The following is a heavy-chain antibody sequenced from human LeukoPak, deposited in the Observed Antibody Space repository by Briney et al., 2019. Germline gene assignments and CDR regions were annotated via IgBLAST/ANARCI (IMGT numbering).Heavy chain of an antibody. D-gene: IGHD3-10*01. CDR1: GFTFSSYS. Sequence: GGSLRLSCAASGFTFSSYSMNWVRQAPGKGLEWVSSISSSSSYIYYADSVKGRFTISRDNAKNSLYLQMNSLRAEDTAVYYCARTSLLWFGEYRAFDIWGQGTMVTVSS. J-gene: IGHJ3*02. CDR2: ISSSSSYI. V-gene: IGHV3-21*01. CDR3: ARTSLLWFGEYRAFDI.